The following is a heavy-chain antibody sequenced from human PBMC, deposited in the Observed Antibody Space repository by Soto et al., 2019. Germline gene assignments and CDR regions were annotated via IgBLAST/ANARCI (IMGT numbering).Heavy chain of an antibody. V-gene: IGHV3-30-3*01. CDR2: ILSDEINK. CDR1: GFTFSNYS. J-gene: IGHJ3*02. D-gene: IGHD6-13*01. Sequence: GGSLRLSCAASGFTFSNYSMHWVRQAPGKGLEWVAAILSDEINKYSADSVKGRFTIPRDNSKNTLYLQMNSLRPEDTAVYYCAIIATSGGGDAFDIWGQGTMVTVSS. CDR3: AIIATSGGGDAFDI.